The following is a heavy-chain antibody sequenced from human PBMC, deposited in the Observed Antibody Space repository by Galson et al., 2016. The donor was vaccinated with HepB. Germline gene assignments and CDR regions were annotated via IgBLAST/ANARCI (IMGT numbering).Heavy chain of an antibody. Sequence: SLRLSCAASGFTFSSYVMHWVRQGPGKGLEYVSSISSNGGSTCYANSVKGRFTISRDNSKNTLYLQMGSLRVEDMAVYYCAREDIVATISDYYYGMDVWGKGTTVTVSS. CDR1: GFTFSSYV. D-gene: IGHD5-12*01. V-gene: IGHV3-64*01. CDR3: AREDIVATISDYYYGMDV. CDR2: ISSNGGST. J-gene: IGHJ6*04.